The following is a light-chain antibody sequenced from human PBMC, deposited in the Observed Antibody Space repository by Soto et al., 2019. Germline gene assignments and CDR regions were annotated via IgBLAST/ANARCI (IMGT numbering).Light chain of an antibody. Sequence: EIVMTQFPATLSVSPGERATLSCRASQSVSTNLACFQQKGGQAPRLLIFGTSTRATGIPARFSARGSGTEFTLTISSLQSEDFAVYYGQHYNAWPPGTFGQGTRVE. V-gene: IGKV3-15*01. CDR2: GTS. CDR1: QSVSTN. CDR3: QHYNAWPPGT. J-gene: IGKJ1*01.